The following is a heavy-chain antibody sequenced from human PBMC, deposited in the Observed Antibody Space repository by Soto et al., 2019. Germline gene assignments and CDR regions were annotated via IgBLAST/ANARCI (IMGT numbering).Heavy chain of an antibody. D-gene: IGHD6-19*01. J-gene: IGHJ4*02. CDR3: AREAGSGWFDY. CDR1: GFTFSNYG. CDR2: IWYDGSNK. Sequence: PGGSLRLSCAASGFTFSNYGMHWVRQAPGKGLEWVAIIWYDGSNKYYADSVKGRFTISRDNSKNTLYLQMNSLRAEDTAVYYCAREAGSGWFDYWGQGTLVTVSS. V-gene: IGHV3-33*01.